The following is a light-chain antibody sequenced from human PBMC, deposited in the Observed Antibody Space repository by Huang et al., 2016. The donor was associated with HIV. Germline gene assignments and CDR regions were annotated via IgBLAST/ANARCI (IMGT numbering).Light chain of an antibody. CDR1: QTVTTN. J-gene: IGKJ1*01. V-gene: IGKV3-15*01. CDR2: GAS. Sequence: EIVMTQSPATLSVSPGERATLSCRASQTVTTNLAWYQQKPGQAPKLLIYGASTRATDVPARFSGSGSGTEFTLIISGLQSEDFAVYYCQQYYNWPPWTFGQGTKVDFK. CDR3: QQYYNWPPWT.